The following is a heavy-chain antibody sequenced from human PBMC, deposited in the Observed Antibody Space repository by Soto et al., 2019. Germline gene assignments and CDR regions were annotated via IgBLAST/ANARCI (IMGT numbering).Heavy chain of an antibody. J-gene: IGHJ5*02. CDR3: ARVPGP. V-gene: IGHV4-30-2*01. Sequence: SETLSLTCAVSGGSISSGGYSWSWIRQPPGKGLEWIGYIYHSGSTYYNPSLKSRVTISIDRSKNQFSLELSSVTAADTAVYHCARVPGPWGQGTLVTVS. CDR2: IYHSGST. CDR1: GGSISSGGYS.